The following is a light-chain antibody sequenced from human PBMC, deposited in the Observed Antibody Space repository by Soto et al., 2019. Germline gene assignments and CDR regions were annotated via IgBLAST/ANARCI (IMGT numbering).Light chain of an antibody. V-gene: IGKV3-15*01. J-gene: IGKJ5*01. CDR1: RSITNR. CDR3: QQYSEGQLT. Sequence: EIVMTQSPATLCVSPGERATLSCRASRSITNRLGWYQQKPGQTPRLLVYGASTRATGVPARFSGSGSGTEFTLTISSLQSEDFAVYYCQQYSEGQLTFGGGTRLEIK. CDR2: GAS.